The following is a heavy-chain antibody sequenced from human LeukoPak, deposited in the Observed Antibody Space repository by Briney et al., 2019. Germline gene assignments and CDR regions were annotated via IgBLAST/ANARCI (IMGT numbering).Heavy chain of an antibody. J-gene: IGHJ4*02. CDR2: ISPYNGNT. CDR3: ARVPVPYSSDWYIDY. Sequence: ASVPVSRQASRYTLINYWNKWLRQAPGQGLEWIGWISPYNGNTNYPQILQDRATMTTDTSTSTAYMELRSLRSDDTAVYYCARVPVPYSSDWYIDYWGQGTLVTVSS. D-gene: IGHD6-19*01. V-gene: IGHV1-18*01. CDR1: RYTLINYW.